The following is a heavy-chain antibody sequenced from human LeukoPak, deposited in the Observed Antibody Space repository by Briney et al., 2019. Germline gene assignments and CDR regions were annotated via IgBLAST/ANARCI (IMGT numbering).Heavy chain of an antibody. Sequence: SETLSLTCTVSGGSISNYYWSWIRQPARKGLEWIGRFYTSGSTNQNPSLRSRVTMSVDTSTNQLSLKLSSVTAAETAVYYCALSGTYWGAFDIWGQGTMVTVSS. CDR1: GGSISNYY. V-gene: IGHV4-4*07. CDR3: ALSGTYWGAFDI. CDR2: FYTSGST. D-gene: IGHD1-26*01. J-gene: IGHJ3*02.